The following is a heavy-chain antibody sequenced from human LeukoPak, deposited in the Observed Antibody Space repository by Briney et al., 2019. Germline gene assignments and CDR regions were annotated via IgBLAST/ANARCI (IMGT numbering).Heavy chain of an antibody. D-gene: IGHD2-2*01. J-gene: IGHJ4*02. CDR2: ISGSGGST. V-gene: IGHV3-23*01. CDR1: GFTFSRYA. CDR3: AKHLVVPAAMN. Sequence: GGSLRLSCAASGFTFSRYAMSWVRQAPGQGLELVSGISGSGGSTHYPDSVKGRFSISRDNSKNTLYLQMNSLIAEDTAVYYCAKHLVVPAAMNWGQGTLVTVSS.